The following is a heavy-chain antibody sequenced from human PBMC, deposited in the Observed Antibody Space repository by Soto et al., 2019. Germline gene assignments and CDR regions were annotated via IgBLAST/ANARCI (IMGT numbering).Heavy chain of an antibody. D-gene: IGHD2-21*01. CDR3: ARDLLYCGGECYTTIEY. CDR2: TYYRSKWYN. CDR1: VGSVSSNSAA. V-gene: IGHV6-1*01. Sequence: PSKPLSLTCAISVGSVSSNSAACNWIRQSPSRGLEWLGRTYYRSKWYNDYAVSVKSRITINPDTSKNQFSLQLNSVTPEDTAVYYCARDLLYCGGECYTTIEYWGQGTL. J-gene: IGHJ4*02.